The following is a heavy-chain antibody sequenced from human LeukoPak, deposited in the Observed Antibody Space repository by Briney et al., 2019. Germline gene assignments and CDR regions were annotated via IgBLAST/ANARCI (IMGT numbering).Heavy chain of an antibody. J-gene: IGHJ4*02. V-gene: IGHV3-49*04. CDR2: IRNKAYGGTI. D-gene: IGHD3-16*02. CDR3: TRTLMITFGGVIVPAGNYFDN. Sequence: GGSLRLSCTASGFTFGDYAMSWVRQAPGKGLEWVGFIRNKAYGGTIEYAASVKGRFSISRDDSKSIVYLQMNSLKIEDTAMYYCTRTLMITFGGVIVPAGNYFDNWGRGTLVTVSS. CDR1: GFTFGDYA.